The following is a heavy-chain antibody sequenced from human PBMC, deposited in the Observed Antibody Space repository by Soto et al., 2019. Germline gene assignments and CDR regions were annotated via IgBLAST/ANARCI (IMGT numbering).Heavy chain of an antibody. CDR2: MVGDGSSS. V-gene: IGHV3-23*01. Sequence: EVQLLESGGGLAQPGGSLRLSCAASGFIFRTYAMNWVRQAPGKGLEWVSVMVGDGSSSDYADSVRGRFTISRDNSKNTLYPQMNNLRAEDTAVYYCAKDLRPDGRYDLDYWGQGTLVTVSS. CDR1: GFIFRTYA. J-gene: IGHJ4*02. D-gene: IGHD1-26*01. CDR3: AKDLRPDGRYDLDY.